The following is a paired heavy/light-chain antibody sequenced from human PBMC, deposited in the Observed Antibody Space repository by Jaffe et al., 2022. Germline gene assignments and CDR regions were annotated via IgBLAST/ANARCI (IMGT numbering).Heavy chain of an antibody. V-gene: IGHV4-39*01. CDR2: VYYTGST. CDR3: ARFAGYCSRGNCYSFDF. J-gene: IGHJ4*02. CDR1: GGSIIDTNYF. D-gene: IGHD2-15*01. Sequence: QLQLRESGPGLVRPSETLSLTCSVSGGSIIDTNYFWGWVRQAPGKGLEWLGCVYYTGSTYYNPSLKSQVTTSVDTSKNQFSLKVNSVTAEDTAVYYCARFAGYCSRGNCYSFDFWGPGSLVIVSS.
Light chain of an antibody. Sequence: EIVLTQSPATLSLSPGERVTLSCRASQRVDTYLAWYQHKPGQAPRLLIYDASTRATGIPARFSGSGSGTDFTLTISSLEPEDFAVYYCQQRDNWPITFGQGTRLEIK. J-gene: IGKJ5*01. CDR1: QRVDTY. CDR2: DAS. CDR3: QQRDNWPIT. V-gene: IGKV3-11*01.